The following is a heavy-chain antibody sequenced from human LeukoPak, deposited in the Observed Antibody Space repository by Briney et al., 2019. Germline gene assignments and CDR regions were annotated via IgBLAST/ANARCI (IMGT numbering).Heavy chain of an antibody. D-gene: IGHD4-23*01. CDR2: VNTIFRTR. Sequence: SVTVSFMASGGTFINYAISWVRQAPGQGREGEGVVNTIFRTRNSPQNFQSRVTITAAESTSTAYMELSSLRSEDTAVYYCSRDAVVTPCYFDYWGQGTLVTVSS. V-gene: IGHV1-69*13. J-gene: IGHJ4*02. CDR1: GGTFINYA. CDR3: SRDAVVTPCYFDY.